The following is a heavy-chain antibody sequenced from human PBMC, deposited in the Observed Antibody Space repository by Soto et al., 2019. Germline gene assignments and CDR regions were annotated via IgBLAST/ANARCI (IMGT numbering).Heavy chain of an antibody. CDR2: ISGSGGST. Sequence: GGSLRLSCAASGFTFSSYAMSWVRQAPGKGLEWVSAISGSGGSTYYADSVKGRFTISRDNSKNTLYLQMNSLRAEDTAVYYCAKSTTIQLWLRLPYYYYYGMDVWGQGTTVTV. CDR3: AKSTTIQLWLRLPYYYYYGMDV. CDR1: GFTFSSYA. J-gene: IGHJ6*02. D-gene: IGHD5-18*01. V-gene: IGHV3-23*01.